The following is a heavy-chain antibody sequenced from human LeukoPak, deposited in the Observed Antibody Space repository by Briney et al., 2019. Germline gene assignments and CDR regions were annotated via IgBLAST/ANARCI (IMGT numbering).Heavy chain of an antibody. J-gene: IGHJ2*01. CDR2: IYYSGST. V-gene: IGHV4-59*01. CDR3: ARESYGGNPSAIEL. CDR1: GGSISSYY. D-gene: IGHD4-23*01. Sequence: PSETLSLTCTVSGGSISSYYWSWIRQPPGKGLEWIGYIYYSGSTNYNPSLKSRVTISVDTSKNQFSLKLSSVTAADTAVYYCARESYGGNPSAIELWGRGTLVTVSS.